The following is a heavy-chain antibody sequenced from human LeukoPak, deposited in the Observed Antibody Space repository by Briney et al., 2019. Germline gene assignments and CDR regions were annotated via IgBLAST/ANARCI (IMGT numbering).Heavy chain of an antibody. Sequence: PGGSLRLSCAASGFTFDDYTMHWVRQAPGKGLEWVSLISWDGGSTYYADSVKGRFTISRGNSKNTLYLQMNSLRAEDTAVYYCAKPLDFSGSTPFDYWGQGTLVTVSS. CDR2: ISWDGGST. D-gene: IGHD3-10*01. CDR1: GFTFDDYT. J-gene: IGHJ4*02. CDR3: AKPLDFSGSTPFDY. V-gene: IGHV3-43*01.